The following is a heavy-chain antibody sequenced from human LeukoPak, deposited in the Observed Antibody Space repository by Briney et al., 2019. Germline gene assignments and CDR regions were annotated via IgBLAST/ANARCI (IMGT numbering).Heavy chain of an antibody. V-gene: IGHV3-20*04. CDR1: GFTFDDYG. Sequence: PGGSLRLSCAASGFTFDDYGMSWVRQAPGKGLEWVSGINWNGGSTGYPDSVKGRFTISRDNAKNSLYLQMNSLRAEDTALYYCARDRQWLVIRSEAFDIWGQGTMVTVSS. CDR2: INWNGGST. D-gene: IGHD6-19*01. J-gene: IGHJ3*02. CDR3: ARDRQWLVIRSEAFDI.